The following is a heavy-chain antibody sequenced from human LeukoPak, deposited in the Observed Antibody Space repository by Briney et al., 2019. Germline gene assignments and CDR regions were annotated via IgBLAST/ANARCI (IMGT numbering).Heavy chain of an antibody. J-gene: IGHJ5*02. CDR1: GYPFNKFG. V-gene: IGHV1-18*01. CDR2: ISCYNGDT. CDR3: ARDPSNTSGWKTWFDT. Sequence: ASVKVSCKASGYPFNKFGISWVRQAPGQGLEWMGWISCYNGDTNYAQKLQGRVTLTTDTPTTTAYMELRSLRSDDTAVYYCARDPSNTSGWKTWFDTWGQGTPVTVSS. D-gene: IGHD6-19*01.